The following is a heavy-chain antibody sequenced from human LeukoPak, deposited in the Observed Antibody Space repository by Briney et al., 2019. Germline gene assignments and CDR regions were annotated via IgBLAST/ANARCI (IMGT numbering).Heavy chain of an antibody. CDR3: ARRSGYSYSAGVNL. CDR1: GGSFNHDY. Sequence: SVTLSLTCAVYGGSFNHDYCNWIRQPPGKGLKWIGEINQSGTANYNPSLKSRVTISLDTSKNQFSLNLNSVTAADTAVYYCARRSGYSYSAGVNLWGQGNLVTVSS. D-gene: IGHD5-12*01. J-gene: IGHJ5*02. CDR2: INQSGTA. V-gene: IGHV4-34*01.